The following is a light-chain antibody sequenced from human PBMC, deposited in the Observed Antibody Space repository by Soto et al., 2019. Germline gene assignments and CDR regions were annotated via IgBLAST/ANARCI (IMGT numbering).Light chain of an antibody. CDR2: DVN. V-gene: IGLV2-11*01. J-gene: IGLJ3*02. Sequence: QSAMTQPRSVSGSPGQSVTFSCTGTSGDIGAYNYVSWYQFHPGKAPKMIIYDVNKRPSGVPDRFSASKSGNTASLTISWLQAEDEADDYCCAYAHTPMVFGGGTKLTVL. CDR3: CAYAHTPMV. CDR1: SGDIGAYNY.